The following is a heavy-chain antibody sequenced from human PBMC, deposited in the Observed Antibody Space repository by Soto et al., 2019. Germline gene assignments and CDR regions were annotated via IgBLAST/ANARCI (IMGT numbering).Heavy chain of an antibody. Sequence: SETLSLTCTVSGGSISSYYWSWIRQPPGKGLEWIGYIYYSGSTNYNPSLQSRVTISVDTSKNQFSLKLSSVTAADTAVYYCARHFPGPRVEYQLPRPYYYYYGMDVWGQGTTVTVS. V-gene: IGHV4-59*08. CDR2: IYYSGST. CDR3: ARHFPGPRVEYQLPRPYYYYYGMDV. CDR1: GGSISSYY. J-gene: IGHJ6*02. D-gene: IGHD2-2*01.